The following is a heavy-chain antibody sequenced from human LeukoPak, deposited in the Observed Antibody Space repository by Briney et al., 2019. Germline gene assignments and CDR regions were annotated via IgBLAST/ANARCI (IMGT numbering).Heavy chain of an antibody. Sequence: SVKVSCKASGFTFTSSAMQWVRQARGQRLEWIGWIVVGSGNTNYAQKFQERVTITRDMSTSTAYMELSSLRSEDTAVYYCATVRWPYTGWFDYWGQGTLVTVSS. CDR2: IVVGSGNT. V-gene: IGHV1-58*02. CDR3: ATVRWPYTGWFDY. CDR1: GFTFTSSA. J-gene: IGHJ4*02. D-gene: IGHD4-23*01.